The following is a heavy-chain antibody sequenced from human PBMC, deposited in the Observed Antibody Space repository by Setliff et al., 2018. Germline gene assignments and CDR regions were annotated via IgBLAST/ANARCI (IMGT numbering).Heavy chain of an antibody. CDR2: INYSGST. J-gene: IGHJ3*02. D-gene: IGHD2-21*01. CDR3: ARSVVVIAYDAFDI. V-gene: IGHV4-39*01. CDR1: GGSISSSSYY. Sequence: SETLSLTCTVSGGSISSSSYYWGWLRQPPGKGLEWIGSINYSGSTYYNPSRKSRITTSVDTSKNQFSLKLISVTAADTAVYYCARSVVVIAYDAFDIWGQGTMVTVSS.